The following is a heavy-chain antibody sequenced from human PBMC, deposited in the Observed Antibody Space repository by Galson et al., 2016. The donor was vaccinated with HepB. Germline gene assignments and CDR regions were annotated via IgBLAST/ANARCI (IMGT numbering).Heavy chain of an antibody. CDR3: AKPIFHYDVLTAFDY. J-gene: IGHJ4*02. CDR2: ISYDGSSK. V-gene: IGHV3-30*18. D-gene: IGHD3-9*01. CDR1: GFTFNTYG. Sequence: SLRLSCAASGFTFNTYGMHWVRQAPGKGLEWVAFISYDGSSKYYADSVKGRFTISRDNSKNTLYLQLNSLRAEDTAIYSCAKPIFHYDVLTAFDYWGQGTLVTVSS.